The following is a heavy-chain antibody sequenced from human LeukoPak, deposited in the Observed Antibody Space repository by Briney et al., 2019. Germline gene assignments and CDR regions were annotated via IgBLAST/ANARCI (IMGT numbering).Heavy chain of an antibody. CDR3: ARGYSSGWHFDY. CDR2: ISYDGSNK. V-gene: IGHV3-30*04. CDR1: GFTFSSYA. Sequence: GGSLRLSCAASGFTFSSYAMHWVRQAPGKGLEWVAVISYDGSNKYYADSVKGRFTISRDNSKNTLYLQMNSLRAEDTAVYYCARGYSSGWHFDYWGQGTLVTVSS. D-gene: IGHD6-19*01. J-gene: IGHJ4*02.